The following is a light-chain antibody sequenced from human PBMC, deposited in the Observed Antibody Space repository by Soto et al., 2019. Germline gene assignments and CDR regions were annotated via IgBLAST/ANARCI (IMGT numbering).Light chain of an antibody. CDR1: QSIANY. J-gene: IGKJ5*01. V-gene: IGKV1-39*01. CDR2: AAS. Sequence: DIQMTQSPSSLSASVGDRVTITCRASQSIANYLNWYQQKPGKAPKXLIYAASTLQSGVPSRFSGSGSGTDFTLTISSLQPEDFETYYCQQSYSTPITFGQGTRLEIK. CDR3: QQSYSTPIT.